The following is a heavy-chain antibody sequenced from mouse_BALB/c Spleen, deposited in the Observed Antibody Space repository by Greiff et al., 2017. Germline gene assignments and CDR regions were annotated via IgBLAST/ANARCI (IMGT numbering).Heavy chain of an antibody. CDR1: GYSITSGYY. J-gene: IGHJ2*01. CDR2: ISYDGSN. CDR3: ARGGNYVGY. V-gene: IGHV3-6*02. Sequence: VQLQQSGPGLVKPSQSLSLTCSVTGYSITSGYYWNWIRQFPGNKLEWMGYISYDGSNNYNPSLKNRISITRDTSQNQFFLKLNSVTTEDTATYYCARGGNYVGYWGQGTTLTVSS.